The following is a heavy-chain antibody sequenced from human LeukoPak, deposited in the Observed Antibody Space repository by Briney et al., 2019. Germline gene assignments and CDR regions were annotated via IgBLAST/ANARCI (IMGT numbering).Heavy chain of an antibody. V-gene: IGHV1-24*01. J-gene: IGHJ4*02. Sequence: ASVKVSCKVSGYTLTELSMHWVRQAPGKGLEWMGGFDPEDGETIYAQKFQGRVTMTEDTSTDTAYMELSSLRPEDTAVYYCARSYYYDSSGHDDYWGQGTLVTVSS. CDR3: ARSYYYDSSGHDDY. D-gene: IGHD3-22*01. CDR2: FDPEDGET. CDR1: GYTLTELS.